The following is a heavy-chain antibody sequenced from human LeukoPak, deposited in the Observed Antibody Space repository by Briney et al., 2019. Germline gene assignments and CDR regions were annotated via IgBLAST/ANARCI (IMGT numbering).Heavy chain of an antibody. D-gene: IGHD1-26*01. CDR2: IYHSGKS. CDR1: GYSISSGYY. V-gene: IGHV4-38-2*02. J-gene: IGHJ4*02. CDR3: ARDPSNSGSYQIFDY. Sequence: SETLSLTCSVSGYSISSGYYWDWIRQPPGKGLEWIASIYHSGKSYYNPSLESRVTISVDTSKNQFSLKLSSVTAADTAVYYCARDPSNSGSYQIFDYWGQGTLVTVSS.